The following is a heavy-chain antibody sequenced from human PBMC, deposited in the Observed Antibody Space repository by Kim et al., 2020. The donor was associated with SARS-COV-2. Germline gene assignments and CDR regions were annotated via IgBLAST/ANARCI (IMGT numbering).Heavy chain of an antibody. J-gene: IGHJ3*02. V-gene: IGHV5-51*01. CDR3: ARVGLIDLWLNALDM. Sequence: GESLKISCKGSGYSFTSYWIGWVRQMPGKGLEWMGIIYPRDSDTRYSPSFQGQVTISADKSISTAYLQWSSLKASDTATYYCARVGLIDLWLNALDMWGQGTVVTVSS. D-gene: IGHD5-18*01. CDR1: GYSFTSYW. CDR2: IYPRDSDT.